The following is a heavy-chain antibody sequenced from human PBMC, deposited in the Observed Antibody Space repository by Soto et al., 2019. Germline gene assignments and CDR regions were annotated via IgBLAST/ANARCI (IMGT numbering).Heavy chain of an antibody. J-gene: IGHJ4*02. V-gene: IGHV5-51*01. CDR2: IYPGDSDA. Sequence: GESLKISCQGSGYRFTSSWIAWVRQLPGRDLEWMGIIYPGDSDARYSPSFQGRITISADKSISTAFLQWGSLKASDTAMYYCARQGEFCSGDNCYTDYWGQGTRGTVSA. D-gene: IGHD2-15*01. CDR1: GYRFTSSW. CDR3: ARQGEFCSGDNCYTDY.